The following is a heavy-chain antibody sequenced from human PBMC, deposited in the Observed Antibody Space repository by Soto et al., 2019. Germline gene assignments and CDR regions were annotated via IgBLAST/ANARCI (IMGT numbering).Heavy chain of an antibody. Sequence: QITLKESGPTLVKPTQTLTLTCTFSGFSLSTSGVGVGWIRQPPGKALEWLALIYWDDDKRYSPSLKSRLTIPKDTSKNPVVLTMTNMDPVDTATYYCAHYGDYVPRFDYWGQGTLVTVSS. CDR1: GFSLSTSGVG. D-gene: IGHD4-17*01. J-gene: IGHJ4*02. CDR2: IYWDDDK. CDR3: AHYGDYVPRFDY. V-gene: IGHV2-5*02.